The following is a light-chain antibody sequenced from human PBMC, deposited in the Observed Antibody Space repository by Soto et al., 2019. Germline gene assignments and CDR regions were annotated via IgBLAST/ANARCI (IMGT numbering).Light chain of an antibody. V-gene: IGKV3-15*01. CDR3: QQYNNWPPLT. J-gene: IGKJ4*01. CDR2: GAS. CDR1: QSVSSN. Sequence: EIVMTQSPATLSVSPGERATLSCRASQSVSSNLAWYQQKPGHAPRRLIYGASTRATGIPARFSGSGSGTEFTLTISSLQSEDFAVYYCQQYNNWPPLTFGGGTKVEIK.